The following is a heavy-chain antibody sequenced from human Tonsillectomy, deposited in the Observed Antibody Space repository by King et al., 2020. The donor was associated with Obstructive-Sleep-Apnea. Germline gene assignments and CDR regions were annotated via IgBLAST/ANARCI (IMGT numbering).Heavy chain of an antibody. J-gene: IGHJ4*02. CDR3: TTTGTTSRFYDY. Sequence: VQLVESGGGLVQPGRSLRLSCTASGFTFGDYAMSWFRQAPGKGREWVGFIRSKAYGGTTEYAASVKGRFTISRDDSKSIAYLQMNSLKTEDTAVYYCTTTGTTSRFYDYWGQGTLVTVSS. CDR2: IRSKAYGGTT. D-gene: IGHD1-1*01. V-gene: IGHV3-49*03. CDR1: GFTFGDYA.